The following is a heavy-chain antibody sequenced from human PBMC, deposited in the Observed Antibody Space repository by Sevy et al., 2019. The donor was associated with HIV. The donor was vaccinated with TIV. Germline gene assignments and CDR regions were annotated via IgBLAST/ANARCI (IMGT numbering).Heavy chain of an antibody. V-gene: IGHV4-59*01. CDR1: GDSISGYY. CDR3: AWAYSDYYYAMYV. CDR2: VYYSGRP. J-gene: IGHJ6*02. Sequence: SETLSLTCTVSGDSISGYYWSWIRQPPGKGLEGIGNVYYSGRPNYNPSLRSRVTISQDTSKNQISLKLNSVTAAEKAVYYSAWAYSDYYYAMYVWGQGTTVTVYS. D-gene: IGHD2-15*01.